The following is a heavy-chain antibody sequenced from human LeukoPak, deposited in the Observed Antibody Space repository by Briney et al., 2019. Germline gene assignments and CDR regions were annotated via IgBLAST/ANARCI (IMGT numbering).Heavy chain of an antibody. D-gene: IGHD6-13*01. CDR2: IKNDGSVT. Sequence: GGSLRLSCAASGFPFSSYWMQWVRQAPGEGLVWVSRIKNDGSVTNYADSVKGRYTISRDNAKNTLYLQMNSLRAEDTAVYYCARYNAAAGDYWGQGTLVTVSS. V-gene: IGHV3-74*01. CDR3: ARYNAAAGDY. CDR1: GFPFSSYW. J-gene: IGHJ4*02.